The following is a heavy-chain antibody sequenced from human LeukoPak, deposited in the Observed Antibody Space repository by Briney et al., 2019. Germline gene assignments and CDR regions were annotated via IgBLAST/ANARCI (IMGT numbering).Heavy chain of an antibody. D-gene: IGHD5-18*01. CDR1: GFTFSSYA. V-gene: IGHV3-23*01. J-gene: IGHJ6*02. Sequence: PGGSLRLSCAASGFTFSSYAMSWVRQAPGKGLEGVSAISGSGGSTYYADSVKGRFTISRDNSKNTLYLQMNSLRAEDTAVYYCAKDVRVDSYGYFGYYYYGMDVWGQGTTVTVSS. CDR2: ISGSGGST. CDR3: AKDVRVDSYGYFGYYYYGMDV.